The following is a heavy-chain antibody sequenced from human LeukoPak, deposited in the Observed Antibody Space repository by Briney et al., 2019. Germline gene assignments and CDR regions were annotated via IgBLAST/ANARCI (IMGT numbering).Heavy chain of an antibody. J-gene: IGHJ4*02. CDR2: INHSGST. D-gene: IGHD3-9*01. CDR3: ARGPLLTHRRYFDF. CDR1: GGSFSGYC. V-gene: IGHV4-34*01. Sequence: SETLSLTCAVYGGSFSGYCWTWIRQSPEKGLEWIGEINHSGSTSYNPSLKSQVTISVDTSKNQFSLKLTSVTAADTAVYYCARGPLLTHRRYFDFWGQGTLVTVSS.